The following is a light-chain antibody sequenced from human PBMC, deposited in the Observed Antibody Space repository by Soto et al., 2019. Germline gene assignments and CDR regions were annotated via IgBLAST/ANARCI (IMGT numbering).Light chain of an antibody. J-gene: IGKJ2*01. V-gene: IGKV3-20*01. CDR3: QQYGRSPPFT. CDR1: QTVSSTY. Sequence: EIVLTQSPGTLSLSPGERATLSCRASQTVSSTYIAWYQQSPGQPPRLLIYGASSRATGIPDRFSGSGSGTAFTLTISRLEPEDFAVYFCQQYGRSPPFTFGPGTKVEIK. CDR2: GAS.